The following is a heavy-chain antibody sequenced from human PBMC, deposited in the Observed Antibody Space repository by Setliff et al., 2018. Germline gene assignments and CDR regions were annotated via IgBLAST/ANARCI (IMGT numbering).Heavy chain of an antibody. J-gene: IGHJ4*02. V-gene: IGHV1-18*01. Sequence: ASVKVSCKASGYTFTNYGITWVRQAPGQGLEWVGWIGAYAQKFQGRVTMTTDTPTSTAYMELRSLRSDDTAVYYCARGPPDFVVVPAAAKFDFWGQGTLVTVSS. CDR2: IGA. D-gene: IGHD2-2*01. CDR1: GYTFTNYG. CDR3: ARGPPDFVVVPAAAKFDF.